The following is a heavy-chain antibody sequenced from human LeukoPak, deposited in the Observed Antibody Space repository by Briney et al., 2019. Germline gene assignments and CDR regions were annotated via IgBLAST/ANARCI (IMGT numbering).Heavy chain of an antibody. CDR2: IYYSGNT. D-gene: IGHD4-23*01. CDR1: GGSISSYD. CDR3: ARDYGGNSSHYYYGMDV. Sequence: PSDTLTLTCTVSGGSISSYDWSWIRQPPGKGLEGIGYIYYSGNTNYNPSLKSRVTISVDTSKNQFSLKLSSVTAADTAVYYCARDYGGNSSHYYYGMDVWGQGTTVTVSS. J-gene: IGHJ6*02. V-gene: IGHV4-59*01.